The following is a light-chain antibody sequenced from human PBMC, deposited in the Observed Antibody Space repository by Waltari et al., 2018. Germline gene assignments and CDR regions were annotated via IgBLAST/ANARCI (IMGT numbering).Light chain of an antibody. CDR3: QQSYSAPFT. J-gene: IGKJ5*01. V-gene: IGKV1-39*01. CDR2: DAS. CDR1: RVIDAY. Sequence: IQMTQSQSSLSTYVGDRVTITCRASRVIDAYLNWYQQQPGKAPKLLIYDASTLQRGVPTRFSGGGIGTDFTLTISDLQPDDFATYFCQQSYSAPFTFGRGTRLE.